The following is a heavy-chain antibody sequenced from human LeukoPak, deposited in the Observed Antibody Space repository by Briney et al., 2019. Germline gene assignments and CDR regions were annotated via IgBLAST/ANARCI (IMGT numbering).Heavy chain of an antibody. CDR3: ARGAPHGYCSGGSCYSDY. CDR2: INHSGST. D-gene: IGHD2-15*01. V-gene: IGHV4-34*01. J-gene: IGHJ4*02. CDR1: GGSFRGYY. Sequence: SETLSLTCALYGGSFRGYYSSWIRQPPGKGLEWIGEINHSGSTNYNPALKSRVTISVDTSKNQFSLKLGSVTAADTAVYYCARGAPHGYCSGGSCYSDYWGQGTLVTVSS.